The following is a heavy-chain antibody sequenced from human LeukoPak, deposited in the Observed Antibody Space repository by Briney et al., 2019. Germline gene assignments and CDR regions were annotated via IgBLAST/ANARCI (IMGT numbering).Heavy chain of an antibody. CDR2: ISYDGSNK. J-gene: IGHJ4*02. CDR3: AKDHSWVVDY. Sequence: GGSLRLSCAASGFAFSSYGMHWVRQAPGKGLEWVAVISYDGSNKYYADSVKGRFTISRDNSKNTLYLQMNSLRAEDTAVYYCAKDHSWVVDYWGQGTLVTVSS. D-gene: IGHD2-21*01. CDR1: GFAFSSYG. V-gene: IGHV3-30*18.